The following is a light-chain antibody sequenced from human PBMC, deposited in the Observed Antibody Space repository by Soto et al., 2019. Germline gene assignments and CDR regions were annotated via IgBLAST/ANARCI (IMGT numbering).Light chain of an antibody. Sequence: EIVLTQSPATLSLSPGEIATLSCRASQSVSSYLAWYQQKPGQAPRLLIYDASNRATGIPARFSGSGSGTDFTLTISSLEPEDFAVYYCQQRSNWPPVRTFGQGTKLEIK. J-gene: IGKJ2*02. V-gene: IGKV3-11*01. CDR2: DAS. CDR3: QQRSNWPPVRT. CDR1: QSVSSY.